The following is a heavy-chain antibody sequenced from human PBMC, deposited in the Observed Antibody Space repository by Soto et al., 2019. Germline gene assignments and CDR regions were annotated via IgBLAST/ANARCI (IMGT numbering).Heavy chain of an antibody. CDR3: VYGSRSYPY. CDR1: GLMFSDSC. CDR2: ITGSGSTI. V-gene: IGHV3-11*01. Sequence: GGSLRLSCAVSGLMFSDSCMSWIRQAPGKGLEWISYITGSGSTIYYADAVRGRFTISRDNANNSLFLQMNSLRVEDTARYYCVYGSRSYPYWGPGTMVTVSS. J-gene: IGHJ4*02. D-gene: IGHD3-10*01.